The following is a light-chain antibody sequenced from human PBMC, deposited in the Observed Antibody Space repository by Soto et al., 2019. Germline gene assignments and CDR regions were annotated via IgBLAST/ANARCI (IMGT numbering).Light chain of an antibody. CDR3: QQYERFPRT. CDR2: KAS. Sequence: DIQMTQSPSTLSASVGDRVTITCRASQSINNYLAWYQQKPGKAPKLLIYKASTLESGVPSRFSGSGSGTEFPLRISSLQPDDFATYYCQQYERFPRTFGQGTKVEIK. CDR1: QSINNY. V-gene: IGKV1-5*03. J-gene: IGKJ1*01.